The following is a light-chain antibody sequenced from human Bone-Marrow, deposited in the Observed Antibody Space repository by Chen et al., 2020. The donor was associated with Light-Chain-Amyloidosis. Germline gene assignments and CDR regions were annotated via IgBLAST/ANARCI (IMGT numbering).Light chain of an antibody. CDR3: SSYTITNTLV. CDR2: EVT. Sequence: QSALTQPASVSGSPGQSITISCTGTSSDVGGDNHVSWYQQHPYKAPKLMIYEVTNRPSWVPDRFSGSKSDNTASLTTSGLQTEDEADYFGSSYTITNTLVFGSGTRVTVL. CDR1: SSDVGGDNH. J-gene: IGLJ1*01. V-gene: IGLV2-14*01.